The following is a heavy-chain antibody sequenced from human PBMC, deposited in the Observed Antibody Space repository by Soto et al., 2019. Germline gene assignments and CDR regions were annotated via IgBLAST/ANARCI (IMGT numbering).Heavy chain of an antibody. CDR2: IWYDGSNK. V-gene: IGHV3-33*01. CDR1: GFTFSSYG. J-gene: IGHJ6*03. Sequence: GGSLRLSCAASGFTFSSYGMHWVRQAPGKGLEWVAVIWYDGSNKYYADSVKGRFTISRDNSKNTLYLQMNSLRAEDTAVYYCARDQKVATILYYYYMDVWGKGTTVTVSS. CDR3: ARDQKVATILYYYYMDV. D-gene: IGHD5-12*01.